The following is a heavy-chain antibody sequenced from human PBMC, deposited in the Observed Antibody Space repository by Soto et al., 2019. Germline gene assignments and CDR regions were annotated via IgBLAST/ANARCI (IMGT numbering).Heavy chain of an antibody. CDR1: GGTFSSYA. Sequence: GSSVKVSCKASGGTFSSYAISWVRQAPGQGLEWMGGIIPIFGTANYAQKFQGRVTITADESTSTAYMELSSLRSEDTAVYYCASSMIAQHSTAAFDIWGQGTMVTVSS. D-gene: IGHD3-22*01. J-gene: IGHJ3*02. CDR2: IIPIFGTA. CDR3: ASSMIAQHSTAAFDI. V-gene: IGHV1-69*13.